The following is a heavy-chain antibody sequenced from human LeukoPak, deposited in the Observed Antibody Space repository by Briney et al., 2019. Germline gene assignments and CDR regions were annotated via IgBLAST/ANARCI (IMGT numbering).Heavy chain of an antibody. Sequence: PGGSLRLSCAASGFTFSSYAMSWVRQAPGKGLEWVSAISGSGGSTYYADSVKGRFTISRDNAKNSLYLQMNSLRAEDTAVYYCARGPDFWSGYYYYYYYYMDVWGKGTTVTVSS. V-gene: IGHV3-23*01. CDR1: GFTFSSYA. D-gene: IGHD3-3*01. CDR3: ARGPDFWSGYYYYYYYYMDV. CDR2: ISGSGGST. J-gene: IGHJ6*03.